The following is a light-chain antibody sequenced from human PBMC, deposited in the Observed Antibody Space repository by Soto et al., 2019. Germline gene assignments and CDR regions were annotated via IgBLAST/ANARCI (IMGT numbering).Light chain of an antibody. Sequence: EITLTQSPGTLSLSPGERATLSCRASQSVSDYLAGYQQKAGQPPRVLIYGASNRATDIPARFSGSGSGTDFTLTISRLEPEDSVVSYCQQRSKLPRTFGGGTRVEIK. J-gene: IGKJ4*01. CDR3: QQRSKLPRT. CDR2: GAS. CDR1: QSVSDY. V-gene: IGKV3-11*01.